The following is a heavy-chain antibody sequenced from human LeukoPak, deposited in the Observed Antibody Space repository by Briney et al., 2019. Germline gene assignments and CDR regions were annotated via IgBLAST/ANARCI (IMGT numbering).Heavy chain of an antibody. CDR2: ISYSGST. D-gene: IGHD2-15*01. V-gene: IGHV4-59*01. CDR3: ARRRDYCSGGSCYHYFDY. Sequence: SETMSLTCIVSGGSISSYYWSWIREPPGQGLEWIGYISYSGSTNYNPSLESRVTISVDIDTSKNQFSLKLSSVTAADTAVYYCARRRDYCSGGSCYHYFDYWGQGTLVTVSS. CDR1: GGSISSYY. J-gene: IGHJ4*02.